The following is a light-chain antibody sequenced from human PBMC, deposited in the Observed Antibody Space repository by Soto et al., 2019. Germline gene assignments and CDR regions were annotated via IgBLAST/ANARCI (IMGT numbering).Light chain of an antibody. CDR1: QSVSSN. CDR3: QQYHKWPLT. J-gene: IGKJ4*01. V-gene: IGKV3-15*01. Sequence: EIVMTQSPATLSVSPGERATLSCRASQSVSSNLAWYQQKPGQAPRLLIYGASTRATGIPGRFSGSGSGTEFILTISSLQSEDFAVYYCQQYHKWPLTFGGGTK. CDR2: GAS.